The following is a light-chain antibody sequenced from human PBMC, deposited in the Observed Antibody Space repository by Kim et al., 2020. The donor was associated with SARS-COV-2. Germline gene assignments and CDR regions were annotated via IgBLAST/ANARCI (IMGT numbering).Light chain of an antibody. J-gene: IGKJ5*01. CDR2: MVS. CDR1: QGLVSSDGNTY. CDR3: MQDTHWPPIT. Sequence: DVVLTQSPLSLPVTLGQPASISCRSSQGLVSSDGNTYLNWFHQRPGQSPRRFIYMVSNRDSGVPDRFSGSGSGTDFTLKISRVEAEDLGIYYCMQDTHWPPITFGQGTRLEIK. V-gene: IGKV2-30*01.